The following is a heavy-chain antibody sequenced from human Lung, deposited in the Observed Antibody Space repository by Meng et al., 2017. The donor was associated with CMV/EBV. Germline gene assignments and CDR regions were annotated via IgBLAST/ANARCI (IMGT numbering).Heavy chain of an antibody. CDR1: GWSFSGYY. Sequence: GSLRLXCAVYGWSFSGYYWSWIRQAPGKGLEWIGEINHSGSTNYNPSLKSRVTISVDTSKNQFSLKLSSVNAADTAVYYCARTTYDFWSGIYYYYYYGMNVWGQGTTVTFSS. D-gene: IGHD3-3*01. J-gene: IGHJ6*02. CDR2: INHSGST. CDR3: ARTTYDFWSGIYYYYYYGMNV. V-gene: IGHV4-34*01.